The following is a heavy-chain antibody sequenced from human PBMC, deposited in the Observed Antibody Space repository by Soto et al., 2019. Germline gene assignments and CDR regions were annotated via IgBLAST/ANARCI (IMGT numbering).Heavy chain of an antibody. CDR3: ARDLGGKYQLLSPYYHGMDV. Sequence: QVQLVESGGGVVQPGRSLRLSCAASGFTFSSYGMHWVRQAPGKGLEWVAVIWYDGSNKYYADSVKGRFTISRDNSKNTLYLQMNSLRAEDTAVYYCARDLGGKYQLLSPYYHGMDVWGQGTTVTVSS. V-gene: IGHV3-33*01. CDR1: GFTFSSYG. D-gene: IGHD2-2*01. J-gene: IGHJ6*02. CDR2: IWYDGSNK.